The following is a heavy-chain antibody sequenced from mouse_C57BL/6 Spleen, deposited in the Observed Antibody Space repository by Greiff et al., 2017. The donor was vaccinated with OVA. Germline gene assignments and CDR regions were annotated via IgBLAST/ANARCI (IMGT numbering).Heavy chain of an antibody. D-gene: IGHD2-12*01. CDR1: GYTFTDYY. J-gene: IGHJ2*01. V-gene: IGHV1-26*01. CDR3: ARFRTTYYFDY. CDR2: INPNNGGT. Sequence: VQLQQSGPELVKPGASVKISCKASGYTFTDYYMNWVKQSHGKSLEWIGDINPNNGGTSYNQKFKGKATLTVDKSSSTAYMELRSLTSEDSAVYYCARFRTTYYFDYWGQGTTLTVSS.